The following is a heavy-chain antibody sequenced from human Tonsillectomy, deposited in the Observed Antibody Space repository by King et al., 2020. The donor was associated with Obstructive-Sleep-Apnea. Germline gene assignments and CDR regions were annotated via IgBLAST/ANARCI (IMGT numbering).Heavy chain of an antibody. CDR3: ARGETRTYWYFGL. V-gene: IGHV4-59*01. CDR2: IYNSGST. CDR1: GGSISSYY. J-gene: IGHJ2*01. Sequence: VQLQESGPGLVKPSETLSLNCTVSGGSISSYYWSWIRQSPGKGLEWIGYIYNSGSTNYNPSLKSRVTISIDTSKNQFSLKLSSVTAADTAVYYCARGETRTYWYFGLWGRGTLVTVSS. D-gene: IGHD1-14*01.